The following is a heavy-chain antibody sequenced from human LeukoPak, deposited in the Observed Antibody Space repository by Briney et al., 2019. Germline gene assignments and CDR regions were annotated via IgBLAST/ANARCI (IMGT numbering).Heavy chain of an antibody. D-gene: IGHD1-14*01. Sequence: PGGSLRLSCAASGFIVSNNFMSWVRQAPGKGLEWVSTIYSGGLTYYADSVKGRFTISRDNSKNTLYLQMNSLRAEDTAVYYCARERPDGYTVDYWGQGTLVTVSS. J-gene: IGHJ4*02. CDR3: ARERPDGYTVDY. CDR2: IYSGGLT. CDR1: GFIVSNNF. V-gene: IGHV3-53*01.